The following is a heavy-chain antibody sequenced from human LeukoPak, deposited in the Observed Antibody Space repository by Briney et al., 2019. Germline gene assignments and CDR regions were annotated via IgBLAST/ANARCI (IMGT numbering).Heavy chain of an antibody. Sequence: ASVKVSCKASGYTFTNYYMHWVRQAPGQGLEWMGIINPSGGSTNYAQKFLGRVTITADKSTSTAYMELSSLRSEDTAVYYCARSHNDFGDDYWGQGSLVTVSS. CDR3: ARSHNDFGDDY. J-gene: IGHJ4*02. V-gene: IGHV1-46*01. CDR1: GYTFTNYY. CDR2: INPSGGST. D-gene: IGHD3-3*01.